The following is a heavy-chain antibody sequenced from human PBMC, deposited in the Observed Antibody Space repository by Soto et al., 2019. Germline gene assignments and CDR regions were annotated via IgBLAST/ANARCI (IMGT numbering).Heavy chain of an antibody. Sequence: QVQLVQSGAAVKKPGSSVKVSCKASGGTFSSYAISWVRQAPGQGLEWMGGIIPIFGTANSAQKFQGRVTSTADESTSTAYMELSSLSSEDTAVYYCASIVATISYYYYGMDVWGKGTKVTVSS. J-gene: IGHJ6*04. CDR2: IIPIFGTA. D-gene: IGHD5-12*01. CDR1: GGTFSSYA. CDR3: ASIVATISYYYYGMDV. V-gene: IGHV1-69*01.